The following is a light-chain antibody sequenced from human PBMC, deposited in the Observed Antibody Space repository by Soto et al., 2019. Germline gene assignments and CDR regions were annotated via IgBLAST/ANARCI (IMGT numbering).Light chain of an antibody. V-gene: IGLV2-14*01. Sequence: QSALTQPASVSGSPGQSITISCTGTSSDVGAYNYVSWYQQHPGKAPKLMIYEVSNRPSGVSNRFSGSKSANTASLTISGLQAEDEADYYCSSFTSSSTLLYVFGTGTKLTVL. J-gene: IGLJ1*01. CDR2: EVS. CDR1: SSDVGAYNY. CDR3: SSFTSSSTLLYV.